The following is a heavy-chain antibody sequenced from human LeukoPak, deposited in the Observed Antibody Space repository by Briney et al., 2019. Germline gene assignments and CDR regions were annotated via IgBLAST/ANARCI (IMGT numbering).Heavy chain of an antibody. V-gene: IGHV3-21*01. CDR2: ISSSSYI. J-gene: IGHJ4*02. CDR1: GFTSSSYS. CDR3: ARYTAHDY. D-gene: IGHD5-18*01. Sequence: PGGSLRLSCAASGFTSSSYSMNWVRQAPGKGLEWVSSISSSSYIYYADLVKGRLTISRDNAKNSLYLQMNSLRAEDTAVYYCARYTAHDYWGQGTLVTVSS.